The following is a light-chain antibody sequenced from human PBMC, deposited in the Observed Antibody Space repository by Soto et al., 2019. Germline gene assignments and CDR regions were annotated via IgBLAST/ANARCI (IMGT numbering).Light chain of an antibody. Sequence: DFQMTQSPSSLSASVGDRVTITCRASQDIGYYLAWYQQKPGKVPELLIYAASTLRSGAPSRFSGSRSGTDFTLTISSLQPEDVATYYCQKYNKAPRTFGQGTKVEIK. CDR3: QKYNKAPRT. CDR1: QDIGYY. J-gene: IGKJ1*01. CDR2: AAS. V-gene: IGKV1-27*01.